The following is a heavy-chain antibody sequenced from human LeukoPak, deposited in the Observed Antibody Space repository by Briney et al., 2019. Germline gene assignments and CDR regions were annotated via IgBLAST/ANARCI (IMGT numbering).Heavy chain of an antibody. D-gene: IGHD1-26*01. CDR3: ARARVGYSGSYLFDY. CDR2: IYYSGST. J-gene: IGHJ4*02. V-gene: IGHV4-59*01. CDR1: GGSISSYY. Sequence: SETLSLTCTVSGGSISSYYWSWIRQPPGKGLEWIGYIYYSGSTNYNPSLKSRVTMSVDTSKSQFSLKLSSVTAADTAVYYCARARVGYSGSYLFDYWGQGTLVTVSS.